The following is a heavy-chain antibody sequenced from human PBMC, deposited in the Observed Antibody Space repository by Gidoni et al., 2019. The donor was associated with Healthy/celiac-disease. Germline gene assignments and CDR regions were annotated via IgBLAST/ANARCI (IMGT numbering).Heavy chain of an antibody. Sequence: QVQLQESGPGLVKPSQTLSLTCTVSGGSISSGSYYWSWIRQPAGKGLEWIGRIYTSGSTNYNPSLKSRVTISVDTSKNQFSLKLSSVTAADTAVYYCARDDPRGSYWYYGMDVWGQGTTVTVSS. J-gene: IGHJ6*02. CDR3: ARDDPRGSYWYYGMDV. V-gene: IGHV4-61*02. CDR1: GGSISSGSYY. CDR2: IYTSGST. D-gene: IGHD1-26*01.